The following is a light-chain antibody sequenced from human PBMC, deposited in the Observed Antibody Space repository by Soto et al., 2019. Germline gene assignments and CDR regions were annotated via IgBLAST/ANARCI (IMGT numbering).Light chain of an antibody. CDR1: QDIRGA. V-gene: IGKV1-13*02. CDR3: QQFNSYPIT. CDR2: DVS. Sequence: AIQLTPSPSSLSASVGDRVTITCRASQDIRGALAWYQQKPGKAPKILIYDVSTLESGVPSRFSGSSSGPDFTLTISSQQPVDFATYYCQQFNSYPITFGQGTRLEIK. J-gene: IGKJ5*01.